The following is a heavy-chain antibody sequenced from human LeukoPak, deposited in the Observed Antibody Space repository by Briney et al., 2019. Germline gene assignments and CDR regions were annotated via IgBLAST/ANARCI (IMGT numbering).Heavy chain of an antibody. CDR2: IIPIFGTA. D-gene: IGHD1-1*01. V-gene: IGHV1-69*05. Sequence: ASVKVSCKDPGYTFTSYGISWGRQAPGQGLEWMGGIIPIFGTANYAQKFQGRVTITTDESTSTAYMELSSLRSEDTAVYYCASMAQGTDYWGQGTLVTVSS. CDR3: ASMAQGTDY. J-gene: IGHJ4*02. CDR1: GYTFTSYG.